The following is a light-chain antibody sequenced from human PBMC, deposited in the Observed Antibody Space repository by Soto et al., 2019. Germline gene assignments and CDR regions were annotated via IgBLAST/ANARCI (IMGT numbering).Light chain of an antibody. Sequence: EIVLTHSPGTLSLSPGERATLSCSSSQSVSSSYLAWYQRKPGQAPRLLGYGASTRATGIPARFSGSGAGTDFTLTITSLQSEDFGVYFCQQYKDWPTTLGQGTKVDIK. CDR3: QQYKDWPTT. J-gene: IGKJ1*01. CDR2: GAS. V-gene: IGKV3-15*01. CDR1: QSVSSSY.